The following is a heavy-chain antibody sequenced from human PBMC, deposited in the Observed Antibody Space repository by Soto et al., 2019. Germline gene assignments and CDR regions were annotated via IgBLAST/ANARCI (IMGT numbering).Heavy chain of an antibody. V-gene: IGHV3-73*01. CDR3: CGRGGDSLQDI. D-gene: IGHD4-17*01. J-gene: IGHJ4*02. Sequence: EVQLVESGGDLVQPGGSLKLSCTGLGFNFSGSALHWVRQPSGKGLEWVGRIRGRAKKYATSYAASVRGRFYLSRDDSKNTAFLQMNSLSDEDTGVYFCCGRGGDSLQDIWGQVTLVTVSS. CDR1: GFNFSGSA. CDR2: IRGRAKKYAT.